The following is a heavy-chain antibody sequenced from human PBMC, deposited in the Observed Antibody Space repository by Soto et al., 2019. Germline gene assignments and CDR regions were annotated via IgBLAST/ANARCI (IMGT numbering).Heavy chain of an antibody. J-gene: IGHJ4*02. Sequence: ASVTVSCVTWVYRLTTYISHRVRLDPGHILEWMGWINAGNGDTKDSEKFQGRVTITRDTSANIAYMELSSLRSEDTSVYYCARDPGTGAALRAYHFDYLGQVNLVIVSS. D-gene: IGHD1-1*01. V-gene: IGHV1-3*01. CDR1: VYRLTTYI. CDR2: INAGNGDT. CDR3: ARDPGTGAALRAYHFDY.